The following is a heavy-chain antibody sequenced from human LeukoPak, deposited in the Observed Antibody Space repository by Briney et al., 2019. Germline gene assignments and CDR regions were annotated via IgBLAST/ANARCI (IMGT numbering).Heavy chain of an antibody. J-gene: IGHJ4*02. CDR1: GYTFTSYD. V-gene: IGHV1-8*01. CDR2: MNPNSGNT. CDR3: ANRIDYYDSSGYYPVFDY. Sequence: ASVKVSCKASGYTFTSYDINWVRQATGQGLEWMGWMNPNSGNTGYAQKFQGRVTMTRNTSISTAYMELSSLRSEDTAVYYCANRIDYYDSSGYYPVFDYWGQGTLVTVSS. D-gene: IGHD3-22*01.